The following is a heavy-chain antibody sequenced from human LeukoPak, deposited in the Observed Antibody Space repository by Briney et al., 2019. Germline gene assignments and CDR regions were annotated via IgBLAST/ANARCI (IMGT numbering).Heavy chain of an antibody. CDR2: IIPIFGTA. J-gene: IGHJ6*04. D-gene: IGHD2-15*01. CDR3: ARGILPGYCSGGSCYLDPGMDV. Sequence: SVKVSCKASGGTFSSYAISWVRQAPGQGLEWMGGIIPIFGTANYAQKFQGRVTITADESTSTAYMELSSLRSEDTAAYYCARGILPGYCSGGSCYLDPGMDVWGKGTTVTVSS. V-gene: IGHV1-69*13. CDR1: GGTFSSYA.